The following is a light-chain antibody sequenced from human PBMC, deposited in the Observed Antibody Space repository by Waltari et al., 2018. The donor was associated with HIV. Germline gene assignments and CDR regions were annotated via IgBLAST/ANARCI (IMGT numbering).Light chain of an antibody. CDR1: SSDTGSTA. J-gene: IGLJ2*01. Sequence: QSVLTQPPSASETPEQRVAISRSGSSSDTGSTAVTCYQQLPGTAPKRLIYSINQRPSGVPDRFSGSKSGTSASLAISGLQSEDEADYYCAAWDDSLNGPHVVFGGGTKLTVL. CDR2: SIN. V-gene: IGLV1-44*01. CDR3: AAWDDSLNGPHVV.